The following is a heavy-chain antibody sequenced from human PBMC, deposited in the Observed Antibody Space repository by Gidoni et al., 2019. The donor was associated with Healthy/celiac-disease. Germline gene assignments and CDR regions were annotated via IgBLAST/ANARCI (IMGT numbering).Heavy chain of an antibody. CDR3: ARGTIRGVILHRRGMDV. CDR2: MNPNSGNT. D-gene: IGHD3-10*01. J-gene: IGHJ6*02. CDR1: GYTFPSYD. V-gene: IGHV1-8*01. Sequence: QVQLVQSGAEVKKPGSSVKVSCKASGYTFPSYDINWVRQATGQGLEWMGWMNPNSGNTGYAQKFQGRVTMTRNTSISTAYMELSSLRSEDTAVYYCARGTIRGVILHRRGMDVWGQGTTVTVSS.